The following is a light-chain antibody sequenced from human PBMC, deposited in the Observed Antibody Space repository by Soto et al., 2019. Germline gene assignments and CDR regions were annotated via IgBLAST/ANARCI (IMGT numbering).Light chain of an antibody. V-gene: IGLV3-27*01. CDR2: EDS. CDR1: MLTKKF. Sequence: SYELTQPSSVSVSPGQTANITCSGDMLTKKFARWFQQRPGQAPVLLIYEDSGRPSGIPVRFSGSSSGTTVTLTISGAQVEDEADYYCYSATDDHYVFGTGTKLTVL. CDR3: YSATDDHYV. J-gene: IGLJ1*01.